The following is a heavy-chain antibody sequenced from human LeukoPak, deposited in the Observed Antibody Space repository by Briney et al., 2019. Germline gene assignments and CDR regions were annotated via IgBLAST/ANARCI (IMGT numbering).Heavy chain of an antibody. CDR3: ARGPNSNWSGLDF. D-gene: IGHD6-6*01. CDR2: INKNGGET. V-gene: IGHV3-23*01. Sequence: GGSLRLSCAASGFTFSSYVMSWGRQAPGKGLEWVSTINKNGGETYYADSVKGRFTISRDNSRNTLYLQMNSLRAEDTAVYYCARGPNSNWSGLDFWGQGTLLTVSS. J-gene: IGHJ4*02. CDR1: GFTFSSYV.